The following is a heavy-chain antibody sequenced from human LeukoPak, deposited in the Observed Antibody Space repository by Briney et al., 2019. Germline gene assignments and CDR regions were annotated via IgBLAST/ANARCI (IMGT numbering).Heavy chain of an antibody. Sequence: GGSLRLSCTASGFTFGDYGMSWFRQAPGKGLEWVGRIKSKTDGGTTDYAAPVEGRFTISRDDSKNTLYLQMNSLKTEDTAVYYCTTGESHYGSGSYYNNGYWGQGTLVTVSS. CDR2: IKSKTDGGTT. CDR3: TTGESHYGSGSYYNNGY. CDR1: GFTFGDYG. D-gene: IGHD3-10*01. V-gene: IGHV3-15*01. J-gene: IGHJ4*02.